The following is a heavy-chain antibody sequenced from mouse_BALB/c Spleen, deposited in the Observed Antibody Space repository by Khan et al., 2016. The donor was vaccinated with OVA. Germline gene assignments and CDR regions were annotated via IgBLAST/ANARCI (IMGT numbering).Heavy chain of an antibody. CDR3: VNHGNNSAWFTC. CDR2: INPSTDYT. Sequence: VKLMESGAELAKPGASVKMSCKASGYTFTNYWMHWVKQRPGQGLDWIGFINPSTDYTEYNQKFKDKATLTADKSSSTAYMQLTRLTSEDSAHYYGVNHGNNSAWFTCWGQGTLVTVSA. D-gene: IGHD1-1*01. V-gene: IGHV1-7*01. J-gene: IGHJ3*01. CDR1: GYTFTNYW.